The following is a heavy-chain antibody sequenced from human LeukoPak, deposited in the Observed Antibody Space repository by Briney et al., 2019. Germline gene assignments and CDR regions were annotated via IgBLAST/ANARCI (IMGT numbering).Heavy chain of an antibody. CDR3: ARQWTGWGSYFVSAFDV. D-gene: IGHD1-26*01. CDR2: IYPGDSDT. J-gene: IGHJ3*01. Sequence: PEAPPQTCSECAGSIFISYWIGWVRQLPGKGLEWMGIIYPGDSDTRYSPSFKGQVTISADKSISTSYLQRSSLKASDTAMYYCARQWTGWGSYFVSAFDVWGQGTMVTVSS. CDR1: GSIFISYW. V-gene: IGHV5-51*01.